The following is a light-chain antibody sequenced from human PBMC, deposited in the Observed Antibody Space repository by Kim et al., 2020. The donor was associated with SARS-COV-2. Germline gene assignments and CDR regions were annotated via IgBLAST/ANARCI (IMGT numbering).Light chain of an antibody. CDR1: KLGDKY. J-gene: IGLJ3*02. Sequence: VSPGQTASITCSGDKLGDKYACWYQQKPGQSPVLVIYQDSKRPSGIPERFSGSNSGNTATLTINGTQAMDEADYYCQAWDSSTWVFGGGTKLTVL. CDR2: QDS. CDR3: QAWDSSTWV. V-gene: IGLV3-1*01.